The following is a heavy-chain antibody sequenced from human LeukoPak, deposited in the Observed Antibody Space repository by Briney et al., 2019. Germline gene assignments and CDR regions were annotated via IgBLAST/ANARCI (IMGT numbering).Heavy chain of an antibody. CDR1: GGSFSSYY. V-gene: IGHV4-34*01. D-gene: IGHD2/OR15-2a*01. J-gene: IGHJ4*02. Sequence: SETLSLTCAVYGGSFSSYYWSWIRQPPGKWLEWIGEINHSGSTNYNPSLKSRVTISVDTSKNQFSLKLSSVTAADTAVYYCAAGLSRYWGQGTLVTVSS. CDR2: INHSGST. CDR3: AAGLSRY.